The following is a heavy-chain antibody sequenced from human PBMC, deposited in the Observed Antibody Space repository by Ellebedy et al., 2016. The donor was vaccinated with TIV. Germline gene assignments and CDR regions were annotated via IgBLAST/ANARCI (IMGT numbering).Heavy chain of an antibody. CDR2: IYYSGSN. D-gene: IGHD3-16*01. CDR1: GGSISSGDYY. Sequence: MPSETLSLTCTVSGGSISSGDYYWSWIRQPTGKGLEWIGYIYYSGSNYYNPSLKSRVTISVDTSKNQFSLKLSSVTAADTAVYYCARGGPEGEQDFDYWGQGTLVTVSS. J-gene: IGHJ4*02. V-gene: IGHV4-30-4*01. CDR3: ARGGPEGEQDFDY.